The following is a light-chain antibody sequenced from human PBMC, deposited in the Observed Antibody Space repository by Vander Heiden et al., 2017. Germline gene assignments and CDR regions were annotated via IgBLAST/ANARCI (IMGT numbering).Light chain of an antibody. V-gene: IGKV2-28*01. CDR1: QSLLYRDGNNY. Sequence: VLTQSPLFLPVTPGESASISCRSSQSLLYRDGNNYLDWYLQKPGQSPQLLIYLGSTRASGVPERFTGSGSGTDFALKITGVEAEDVGIYYGMQPLQTPRTFGQGTKVEI. CDR2: LGS. CDR3: MQPLQTPRT. J-gene: IGKJ1*01.